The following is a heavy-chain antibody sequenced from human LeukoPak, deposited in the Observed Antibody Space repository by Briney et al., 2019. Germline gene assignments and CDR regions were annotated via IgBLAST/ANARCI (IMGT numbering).Heavy chain of an antibody. CDR3: AARSWVSSSWYSR. D-gene: IGHD6-13*01. Sequence: SETLTLTCIVSGGSISSYYWSWIRQPPGKGLEWIGYIYYSGSTNYNPSLKSRVTISVDTSKNQFSLKLSSVTAADTAVYYCAARSWVSSSWYSRWGQGTLVTVSS. V-gene: IGHV4-59*01. CDR2: IYYSGST. J-gene: IGHJ4*02. CDR1: GGSISSYY.